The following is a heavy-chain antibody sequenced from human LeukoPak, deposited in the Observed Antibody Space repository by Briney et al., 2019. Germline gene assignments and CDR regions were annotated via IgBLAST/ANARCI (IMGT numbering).Heavy chain of an antibody. D-gene: IGHD2-15*01. CDR2: ISGSGGST. Sequence: PGGSLRLSCAASGFTFSSYAMSWVRQAPGKGLQWVSAISGSGGSTYYADSVKGRFTISRDNSKNTLYLQMNSLRAEDTAVYYCAKGSGGSCYSGSDYWGQGTLVTVSS. V-gene: IGHV3-23*01. CDR1: GFTFSSYA. J-gene: IGHJ4*02. CDR3: AKGSGGSCYSGSDY.